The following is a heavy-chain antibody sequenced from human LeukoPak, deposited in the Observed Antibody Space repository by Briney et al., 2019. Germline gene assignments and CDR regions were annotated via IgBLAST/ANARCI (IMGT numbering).Heavy chain of an antibody. CDR1: GGSFSAYY. CDR3: ARWNANTPHSLDF. Sequence: SETLSLTCAVYGGSFSAYYWSWVRQPPGKGLEWIGEINHRGSTTYNPSLKSRVTISVDTSKNQFSLNLTSVAAADTAVYYCARWNANTPHSLDFWGQGTLVTVSS. V-gene: IGHV4-34*01. D-gene: IGHD1-1*01. CDR2: INHRGST. J-gene: IGHJ4*02.